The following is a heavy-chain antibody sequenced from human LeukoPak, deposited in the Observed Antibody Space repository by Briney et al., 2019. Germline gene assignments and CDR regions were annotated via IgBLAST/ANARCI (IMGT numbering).Heavy chain of an antibody. V-gene: IGHV1-69*04. J-gene: IGHJ4*02. Sequence: LVKVSCKASGGTFSSYAISWVRQAPGQGLEWMGRIIPIFGIANYAQKFQGRVTITADKSTSTAYMELSSLRSEDTAVYYCARQDSSGYYYDYWGQGTLVTVSS. CDR1: GGTFSSYA. D-gene: IGHD3-22*01. CDR2: IIPIFGIA. CDR3: ARQDSSGYYYDY.